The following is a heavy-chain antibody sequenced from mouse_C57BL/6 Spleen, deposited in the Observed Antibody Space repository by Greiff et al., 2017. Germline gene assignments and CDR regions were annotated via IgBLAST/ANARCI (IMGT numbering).Heavy chain of an antibody. V-gene: IGHV1-4*01. J-gene: IGHJ4*01. CDR3: ARCDYDYLRAMDY. D-gene: IGHD2-4*01. CDR2: INPSSGYT. Sequence: VQLQQSGAELARPGASVKMSCKASGYTFTSYTMHWVKQRPGQGLEWIGYINPSSGYTKYNQKFKDKATLTSDKSSSTAYMQLRSLTSEDSAVYYCARCDYDYLRAMDYWGQGTSVTVSS. CDR1: GYTFTSYT.